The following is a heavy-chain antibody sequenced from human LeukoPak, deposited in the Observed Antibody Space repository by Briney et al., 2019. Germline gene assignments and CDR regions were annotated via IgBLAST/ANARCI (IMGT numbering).Heavy chain of an antibody. D-gene: IGHD4-11*01. V-gene: IGHV1-69*05. CDR2: IIPIFGTA. Sequence: SVKVSCKASGGTFSSYAISWVRQAPGQGLEWMGRIIPIFGTANYAQKFQGRVTITTDESTSTAYMELSSLRSEDTAVYYCARGGQPYYSNSSFDYWGQGTLVTVSS. CDR1: GGTFSSYA. J-gene: IGHJ4*02. CDR3: ARGGQPYYSNSSFDY.